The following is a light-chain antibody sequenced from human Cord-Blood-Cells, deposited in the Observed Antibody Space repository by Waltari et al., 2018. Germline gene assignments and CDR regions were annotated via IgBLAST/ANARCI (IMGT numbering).Light chain of an antibody. CDR1: SSNIGAGYD. Sequence: QSVLTQPPSVSGAPGQRVTISCTGSSSNIGAGYDVNWYQQLPGTAPKLLIYGNSNRPSGVPDRFSGSKSGTSASLAITGLQAEDEADYYCQSYDSSLSGYVFGTRTKVTVL. J-gene: IGLJ1*01. CDR3: QSYDSSLSGYV. CDR2: GNS. V-gene: IGLV1-40*01.